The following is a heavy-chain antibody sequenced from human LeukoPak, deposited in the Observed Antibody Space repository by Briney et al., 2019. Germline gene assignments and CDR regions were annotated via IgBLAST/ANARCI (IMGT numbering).Heavy chain of an antibody. CDR3: ASSRYYYDSSGYFHREFDY. D-gene: IGHD3-22*01. J-gene: IGHJ4*02. V-gene: IGHV4-34*01. CDR1: GGSFSGYY. Sequence: SETLSLTCAVYGGSFSGYYWSWIRQPPGKGLEWIGEINHSGSTNYNPSLKSRVTISVDTSKNQFSLKLSSVTAADTAVYYCASSRYYYDSSGYFHREFDYWRQGTLVTVSS. CDR2: INHSGST.